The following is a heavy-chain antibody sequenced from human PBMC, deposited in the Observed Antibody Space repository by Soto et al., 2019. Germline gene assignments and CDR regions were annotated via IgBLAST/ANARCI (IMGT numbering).Heavy chain of an antibody. D-gene: IGHD3-3*01. CDR1: EFTFSGYA. J-gene: IGHJ4*02. CDR2: ISGSGGST. Sequence: PGGSLRLSCTASEFTFSGYAMSWVRQALGKGPEWVSGISGSGGSTKDADSVKGRFTISRDNSKNTLYLQMNSLRAEDTAVYYCAKATYYDFWSGSGPFDNWGQGTLVTVSS. CDR3: AKATYYDFWSGSGPFDN. V-gene: IGHV3-23*01.